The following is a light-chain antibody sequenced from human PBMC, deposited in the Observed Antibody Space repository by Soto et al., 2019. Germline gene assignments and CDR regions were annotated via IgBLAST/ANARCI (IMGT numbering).Light chain of an antibody. CDR3: ASYTTSNYPPYF. CDR2: DVN. V-gene: IGLV2-14*03. J-gene: IGLJ1*01. CDR1: SSDVGRYNY. Sequence: QSVLTQPASVSGSPGQSLTISCSGTSSDVGRYNYVSWYQQYPGKDPKLILYDVNNRPSGVSNRFSGSKSTDTASLTISGHQAQDEAYYCCASYTTSNYPPYFFGTGTKLTDL.